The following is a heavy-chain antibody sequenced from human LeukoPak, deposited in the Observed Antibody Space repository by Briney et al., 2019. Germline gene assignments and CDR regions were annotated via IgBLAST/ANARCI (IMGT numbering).Heavy chain of an antibody. CDR1: GGSLSGFY. Sequence: ASETLSLTCGVYGGSLSGFYWNWIRQPPGKGLEWIGEINPSGRTTYNPSLKSRVSMSLDTSKNQFSLKLSSVTAADTAVYYCARGLKPYCTNGVCYTGDFWGQGTLVTVSS. J-gene: IGHJ4*02. CDR3: ARGLKPYCTNGVCYTGDF. CDR2: INPSGRT. V-gene: IGHV4-34*01. D-gene: IGHD2-8*01.